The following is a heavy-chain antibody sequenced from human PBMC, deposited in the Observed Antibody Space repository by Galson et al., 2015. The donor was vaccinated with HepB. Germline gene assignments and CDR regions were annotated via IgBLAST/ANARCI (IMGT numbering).Heavy chain of an antibody. Sequence: SLRLSCAASGFTFNPYNINWVRQAPGKGLEWVSYISSFSSTIYYADSVKGRFTISRDNAKNSVYLQMNSLRDEDTAVYYCARDTHVDHYYDSSGPPWGQGTLVTVSS. CDR3: ARDTHVDHYYDSSGPP. CDR2: ISSFSSTI. J-gene: IGHJ5*02. D-gene: IGHD3-22*01. CDR1: GFTFNPYN. V-gene: IGHV3-48*02.